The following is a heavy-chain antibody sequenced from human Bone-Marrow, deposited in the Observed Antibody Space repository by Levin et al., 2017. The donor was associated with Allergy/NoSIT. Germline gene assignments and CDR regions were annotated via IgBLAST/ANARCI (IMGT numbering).Heavy chain of an antibody. CDR1: GYIFTNNW. CDR3: ARQSSYYHGFGSSFDY. V-gene: IGHV5-51*01. D-gene: IGHD3-10*01. Sequence: RGESLKISCQASGYIFTNNWIGWVRQMPGKGLEWVGIIYPDDSDTKYSPSFEGQVTISADKSINTAYLHWSALRASDIAIYYCARQSSYYHGFGSSFDYWGQGALVTVSS. J-gene: IGHJ4*02. CDR2: IYPDDSDT.